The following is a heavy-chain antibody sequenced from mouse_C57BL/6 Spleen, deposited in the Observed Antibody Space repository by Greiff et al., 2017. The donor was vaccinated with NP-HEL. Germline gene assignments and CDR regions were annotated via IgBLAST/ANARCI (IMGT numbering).Heavy chain of an antibody. CDR3: ARSGGDYDGSRLWYFDV. D-gene: IGHD1-1*01. V-gene: IGHV1-82*01. CDR2: IYPGDGDT. Sequence: QVQLQQSGPELVKPGASVKISCKASGYAFSSSWMNWVKQRPGQGLEWIGRIYPGDGDTNYNGKFKGKATLTADKSSNTANMQISSLTSEDSAVYFCARSGGDYDGSRLWYFDVWGTGTTVTVSS. CDR1: GYAFSSSW. J-gene: IGHJ1*03.